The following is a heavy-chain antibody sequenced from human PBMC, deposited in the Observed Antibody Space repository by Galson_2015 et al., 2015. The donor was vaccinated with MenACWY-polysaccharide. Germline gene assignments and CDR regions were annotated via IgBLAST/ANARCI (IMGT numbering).Heavy chain of an antibody. Sequence: SLRLSCAASGFTFSNYYMSWVRQAPGKELEWLGNIKQDGSDQYYVDSVRGRFTFSRDNAKNLLYLQMNSLRDEDTAVYYCAKDRHWNHVDCWGQGTLVTVSS. V-gene: IGHV3-7*04. CDR3: AKDRHWNHVDC. CDR1: GFTFSNYY. D-gene: IGHD1-14*01. CDR2: IKQDGSDQ. J-gene: IGHJ4*02.